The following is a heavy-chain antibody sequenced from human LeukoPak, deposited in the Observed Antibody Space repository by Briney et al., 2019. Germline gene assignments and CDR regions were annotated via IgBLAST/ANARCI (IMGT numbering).Heavy chain of an antibody. CDR1: GYTFTSYG. CDR2: ISAYNGNT. D-gene: IGHD5-18*01. Sequence: ASVKVSCKASGYTFTSYGISWVRQAPGQGLEWMGWISAYNGNTNYAQKLQGRVTMTTDTSTSTAYMELRSLRSDDTAVYYCARDLGGGYSYGWGNYYGMDVWGQGTTVTVSS. J-gene: IGHJ6*02. V-gene: IGHV1-18*01. CDR3: ARDLGGGYSYGWGNYYGMDV.